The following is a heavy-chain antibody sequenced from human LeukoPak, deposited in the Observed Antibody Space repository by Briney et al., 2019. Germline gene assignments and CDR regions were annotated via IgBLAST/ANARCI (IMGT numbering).Heavy chain of an antibody. CDR2: INSDGSIT. CDR3: ARDQTFSGNWFDP. D-gene: IGHD3-10*01. Sequence: GGSLRLSCAASGFTFSSYWMHWVRQAPGKGLVWVSRINSDGSITSYADSVKGRFTISRDNAKNTLYLQMNSLRAEDTAVYYCARDQTFSGNWFDPWGQGTLVTVSS. J-gene: IGHJ5*02. CDR1: GFTFSSYW. V-gene: IGHV3-74*01.